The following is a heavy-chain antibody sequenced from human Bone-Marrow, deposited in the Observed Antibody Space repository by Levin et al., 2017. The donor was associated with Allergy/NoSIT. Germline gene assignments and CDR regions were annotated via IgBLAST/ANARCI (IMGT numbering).Heavy chain of an antibody. CDR1: GFSFGDYD. V-gene: IGHV3-49*03. CDR2: IRSNTYGGTA. Sequence: PGGSLRLSCTTSGFSFGDYDMSWFRQAPGKGLEWVGFIRSNTYGGTAEYAASVRGRFIISRDDSKRTVYLHMTRLKTEDTAVFYCTTYIRRGLDYYGMDVWGLGTTVTVSS. CDR3: TTYIRRGLDYYGMDV. J-gene: IGHJ6*02. D-gene: IGHD2-15*01.